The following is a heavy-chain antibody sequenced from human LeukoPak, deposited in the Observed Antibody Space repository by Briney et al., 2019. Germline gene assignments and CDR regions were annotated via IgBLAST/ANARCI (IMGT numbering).Heavy chain of an antibody. D-gene: IGHD4-17*01. CDR3: ARDDYGGKFDY. V-gene: IGHV1-69*04. J-gene: IGHJ4*02. CDR1: GGAFSSYA. CDR2: IIPILGIA. Sequence: SVKVSCEASGGAFSSYAISWVRQAPGQGLEWMGRIIPILGIANYAQKFQGRVTITADKSTSTAYMELSSLRSEDTAVYYCARDDYGGKFDYWGQGTLVTVSS.